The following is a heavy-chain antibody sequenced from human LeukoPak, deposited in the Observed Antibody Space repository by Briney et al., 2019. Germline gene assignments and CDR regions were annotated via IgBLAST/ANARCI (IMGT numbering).Heavy chain of an antibody. D-gene: IGHD6-13*01. J-gene: IGHJ4*02. CDR1: GGSISGYY. V-gene: IGHV4-59*01. CDR3: ARGGLYSPFDY. Sequence: PSETLSLTCTVSGGSISGYYWSWIRQPPGKGLEWIGYIYSSGSTNYNPSLKSRVTISVDTPKNQFSLKLSSVTAADTAVYYCARGGLYSPFDYWGQGTLVTVSS. CDR2: IYSSGST.